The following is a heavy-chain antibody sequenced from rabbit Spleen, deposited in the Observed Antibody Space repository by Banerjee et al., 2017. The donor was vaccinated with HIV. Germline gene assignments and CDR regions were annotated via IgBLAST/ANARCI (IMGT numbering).Heavy chain of an antibody. CDR3: ARDTGSSFSSYGMDL. V-gene: IGHV1S40*01. Sequence: QSLEESGGDMVKPGASLTLTCTASGFTITNRDWICWVRQAPGKGLEWIACIYGGNSGSTYYANWAVGRFTISKTSSTTVTLRMTSLTAADTATYFCARDTGSSFSSYGMDLWGPGTLVTVS. D-gene: IGHD8-1*01. J-gene: IGHJ6*01. CDR2: IYGGNSGST. CDR1: GFTITNRDW.